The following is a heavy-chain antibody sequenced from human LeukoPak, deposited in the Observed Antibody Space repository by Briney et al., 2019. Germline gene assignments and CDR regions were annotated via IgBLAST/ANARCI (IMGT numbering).Heavy chain of an antibody. V-gene: IGHV3-30*02. CDR3: AKNPRYSSGWYRGVTNHGWFDT. Sequence: GGSLRLSCAASGFTFSSYGMHWVRQAPGKGLEWVAIIKNDGSNKYYVDSVKGRFTISRDNSKNSLYLQMNSLRAEDTAVYYCAKNPRYSSGWYRGVTNHGWFDTWGQGTLVTVSS. CDR2: IKNDGSNK. CDR1: GFTFSSYG. D-gene: IGHD6-19*01. J-gene: IGHJ5*02.